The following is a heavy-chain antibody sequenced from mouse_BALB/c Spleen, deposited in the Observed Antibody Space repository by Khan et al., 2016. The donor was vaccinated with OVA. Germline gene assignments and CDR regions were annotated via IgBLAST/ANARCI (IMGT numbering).Heavy chain of an antibody. Sequence: VQLQQSGPGLVKPSQSLSLSCTVTGYSITSGYVWNWIRQFPGNKMEWMGNIRYSGVTSYTPSLKSRISITPDTSKNQFFLQLTSVTTEGTATYDGERVNYYGYYFDYWGQGTTLTVSS. CDR3: ERVNYYGYYFDY. V-gene: IGHV3-2*02. CDR1: GYSITSGYV. CDR2: IRYSGVT. D-gene: IGHD1-1*01. J-gene: IGHJ2*01.